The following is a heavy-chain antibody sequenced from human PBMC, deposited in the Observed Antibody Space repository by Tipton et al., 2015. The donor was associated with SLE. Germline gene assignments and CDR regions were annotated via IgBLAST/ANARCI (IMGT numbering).Heavy chain of an antibody. CDR3: ARGAYTNYYYYMDV. D-gene: IGHD4-11*01. V-gene: IGHV4-59*01. J-gene: IGHJ6*03. Sequence: GLVKPSETLSLTCTVSYGSISGYYWTWIRQPPGRGLQWVGSVYYSGSINYNPSLKSRVTISVDTSKDQFSLRLNSVTAADTAVYYCARGAYTNYYYYMDVWGKGTTVTVSS. CDR2: VYYSGSI. CDR1: YGSISGYY.